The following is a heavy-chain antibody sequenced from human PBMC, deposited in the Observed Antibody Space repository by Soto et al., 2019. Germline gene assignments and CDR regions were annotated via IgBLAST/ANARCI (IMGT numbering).Heavy chain of an antibody. J-gene: IGHJ6*02. D-gene: IGHD3-9*01. CDR1: GFTFSSYA. Sequence: QVQLVESGGGVVQPGRSLRLSCAASGFTFSSYAMHWVRQAPGKGLEWVAVISYDGSNKYYADCVKGRFTISRDNCKNTQWLKMNILRAVDTAVYYCAREYRYYDILTGFYYYNGMEFGGQGSMVTVS. CDR2: ISYDGSNK. V-gene: IGHV3-30-3*01. CDR3: AREYRYYDILTGFYYYNGMEF.